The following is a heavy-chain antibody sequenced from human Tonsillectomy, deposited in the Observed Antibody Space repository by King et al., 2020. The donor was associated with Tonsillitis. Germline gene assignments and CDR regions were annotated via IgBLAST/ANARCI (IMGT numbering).Heavy chain of an antibody. CDR2: IYYSGST. CDR3: ARTVLYSSSGSYYYYMDV. J-gene: IGHJ6*03. Sequence: PLQESGPGLVKPSETLSLTCTVSGGSISSYYWSWIRQPPGKGLEWIGYIYYSGSTNYNPSLKSRVTISVDTSKNQFSLKLSSVTAADTAVYYCARTVLYSSSGSYYYYMDVWGKGTTVTVSS. V-gene: IGHV4-59*01. D-gene: IGHD6-6*01. CDR1: GGSISSYY.